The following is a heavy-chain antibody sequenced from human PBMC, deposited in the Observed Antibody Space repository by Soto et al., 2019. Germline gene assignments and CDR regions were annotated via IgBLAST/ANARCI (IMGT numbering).Heavy chain of an antibody. CDR3: ARGSYYYDSSSYYHY. Sequence: SETLSLTCTVSGGSISSGDYYWSWIRQPPGKGLEWIGYIYYSGSTYYNPSLKSRVTISVDTSKNQFSLKLSSVTAADTAVYYCARGSYYYDSSSYYHYWGQGTRVTVS. D-gene: IGHD3-22*01. CDR1: GGSISSGDYY. J-gene: IGHJ4*02. CDR2: IYYSGST. V-gene: IGHV4-30-4*01.